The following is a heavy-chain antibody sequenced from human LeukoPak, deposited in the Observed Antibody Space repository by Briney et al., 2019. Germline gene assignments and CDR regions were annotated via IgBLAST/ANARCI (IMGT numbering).Heavy chain of an antibody. CDR1: GFTFSSYA. D-gene: IGHD1-20*01. CDR2: IHSDGSAT. V-gene: IGHV3-74*01. J-gene: IGHJ3*02. CDR3: ARALTGTRNAFDI. Sequence: GGSLRLSCAASGFTFSSYAMSWVRQAPGEGLVWVSRIHSDGSATNSADSVKGRFTISRDIAKNTLYLEMNSLRVEDTALYYCARALTGTRNAFDIWGQGTMVTVSS.